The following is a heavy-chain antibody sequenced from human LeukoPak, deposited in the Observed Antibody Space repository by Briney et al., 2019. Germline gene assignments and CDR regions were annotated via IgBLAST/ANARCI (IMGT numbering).Heavy chain of an antibody. J-gene: IGHJ2*01. CDR3: ARANWGSEEDWYFDL. V-gene: IGHV3-11*04. Sequence: GGSLRLSCAASGFTFSDYYMSWIRQAPGKGLEWVSYISSSSSTIYYADSVKGRFTISRDNAKNSLYLQMNSLRAEDTAVYYCARANWGSEEDWYFDLWGRGTLVTVSS. CDR2: ISSSSSTI. CDR1: GFTFSDYY. D-gene: IGHD7-27*01.